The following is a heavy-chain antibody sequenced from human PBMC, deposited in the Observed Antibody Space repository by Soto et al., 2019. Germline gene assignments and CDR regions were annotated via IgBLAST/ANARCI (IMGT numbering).Heavy chain of an antibody. V-gene: IGHV5-51*01. CDR2: IYPGDSDT. D-gene: IGHD6-13*01. CDR3: AIQTGYSSSGPFDY. CDR1: GYSFTSYW. Sequence: GASLKLSCKGSGYSFTSYWIGWVRQMPGKGLEWMGIIYPGDSDTRYSPSFQGQVTISADKSISTAYLPWSSLKASDTAMYYCAIQTGYSSSGPFDYWGQGTLVPVSS. J-gene: IGHJ4*02.